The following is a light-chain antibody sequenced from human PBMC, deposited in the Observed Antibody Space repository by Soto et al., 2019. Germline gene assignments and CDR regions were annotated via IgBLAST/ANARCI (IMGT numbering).Light chain of an antibody. CDR1: SSNLGAGYD. CDR2: SDN. V-gene: IGLV1-44*01. Sequence: QPVLTQPPSVSGAPGQRVTLSCTGNSSNLGAGYDVHWYQQLPGTAPELLIYSDNQRPSGVPDRFSGSKSGTSASLAISGLQSEDEADYYCAAWDDSLNGPMVFGGGTKLTVL. J-gene: IGLJ3*02. CDR3: AAWDDSLNGPMV.